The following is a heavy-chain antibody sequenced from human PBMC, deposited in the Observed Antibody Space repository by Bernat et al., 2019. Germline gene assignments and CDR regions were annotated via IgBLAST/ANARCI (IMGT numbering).Heavy chain of an antibody. Sequence: VQLVESGGGVVRPGGSLRLSCAASGFTFDDYGMSWVRQAPGKGLEWVSGINWNGGSTGYADSVKGRFTISRDNAKNSLYLQMNSLRAEDTALYYCARGGRGGSGSYYNYFYYGMDVWGQGTTVTVSS. CDR2: INWNGGST. J-gene: IGHJ6*02. CDR1: GFTFDDYG. D-gene: IGHD3-10*01. CDR3: ARGGRGGSGSYYNYFYYGMDV. V-gene: IGHV3-20*04.